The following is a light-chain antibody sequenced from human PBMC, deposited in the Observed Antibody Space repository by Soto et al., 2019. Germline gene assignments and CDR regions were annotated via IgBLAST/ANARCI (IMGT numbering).Light chain of an antibody. CDR3: KQYGSSPLT. V-gene: IGKV3-20*01. J-gene: IGKJ4*01. CDR2: DTS. Sequence: EIVLTQSPGTLSLSVGERVTLSCRASQSVSSYLAWYQQTPGQAPRLLIYDTSNRATGTPDRFSGSGSGTDFTLTISRLKPEDFTVYYCKQYGSSPLTFGGGTTVEIK. CDR1: QSVSSY.